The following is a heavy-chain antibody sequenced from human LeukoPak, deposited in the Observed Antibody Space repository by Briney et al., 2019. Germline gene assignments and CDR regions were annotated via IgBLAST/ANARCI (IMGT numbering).Heavy chain of an antibody. V-gene: IGHV3-21*01. CDR3: ARDRRPAPITYDAFDI. Sequence: PGGSLRLSCAASGSTFSSYSMNWVRQAPGKGLEWVSSISSSSSYIYYADSVKGRFTISRDNAKNSLYLQMNSLRAEDTAVYYCARDRRPAPITYDAFDIWGQGTMVTVSS. CDR1: GSTFSSYS. J-gene: IGHJ3*02. D-gene: IGHD2-2*01. CDR2: ISSSSSYI.